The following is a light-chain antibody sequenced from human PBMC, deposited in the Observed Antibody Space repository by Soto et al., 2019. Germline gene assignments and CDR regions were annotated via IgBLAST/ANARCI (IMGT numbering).Light chain of an antibody. CDR3: QQHNYLST. Sequence: IQMTISPSSLSASIKAIVITTVRAKRTSSSLVNLYQQKGGKAPNLLIYGASSVQGRVPTWFSGRGSGTDFTLTISIVQTEDTATYCCQQHNYLSTFGQGRRLEI. CDR2: GAS. CDR1: RTSSSL. J-gene: IGKJ5*01. V-gene: IGKV1-39*01.